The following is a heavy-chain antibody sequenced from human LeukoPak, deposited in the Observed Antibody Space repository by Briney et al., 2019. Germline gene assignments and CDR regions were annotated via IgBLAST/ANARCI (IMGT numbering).Heavy chain of an antibody. CDR2: INWNGGST. J-gene: IGHJ6*03. V-gene: IGHV3-20*04. Sequence: GGSLRLSCAASGFTFDDYGMSWVRQAPGKGLDWISGINWNGGSTGYAVSVKGRFTISRDNAKNSLYLQMNSLRAEDTAFYYCARVVYGDYLNYMDVWGKGTTVTVSS. CDR3: ARVVYGDYLNYMDV. D-gene: IGHD4-17*01. CDR1: GFTFDDYG.